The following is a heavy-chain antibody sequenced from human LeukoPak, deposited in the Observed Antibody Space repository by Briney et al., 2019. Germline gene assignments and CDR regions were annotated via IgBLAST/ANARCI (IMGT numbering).Heavy chain of an antibody. V-gene: IGHV3-23*01. CDR1: GFTFSSYA. Sequence: GGSLRLSCAASGFTFSSYAMSWVRRAPGKGLDWVSAISGSGVSTYYADSVKGRFTISRDNSKNTLYLQMNSLRAEDTAVYYCAKDQSFTPSSLFDNWGQGTLVTVSS. CDR3: AKDQSFTPSSLFDN. J-gene: IGHJ4*02. CDR2: ISGSGVST.